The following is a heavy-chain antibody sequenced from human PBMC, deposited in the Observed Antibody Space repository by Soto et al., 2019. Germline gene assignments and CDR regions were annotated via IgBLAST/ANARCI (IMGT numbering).Heavy chain of an antibody. D-gene: IGHD6-19*01. J-gene: IGHJ5*02. V-gene: IGHV2-26*01. Sequence: QVTLKESGPVLVKPTETLTLRCTVSGLSITDSEMGVSWIRQPPGQPLEWLAHIDSSGEKSYRTFLKSRLAISKDTSKSQIVLTMTNMDPADTATYYCARRHLAVAVSPWVAPWGQGIPVTVSS. CDR2: IDSSGEK. CDR3: ARRHLAVAVSPWVAP. CDR1: GLSITDSEMG.